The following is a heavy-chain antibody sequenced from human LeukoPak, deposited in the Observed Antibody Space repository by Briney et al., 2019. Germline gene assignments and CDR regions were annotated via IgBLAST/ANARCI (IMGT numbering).Heavy chain of an antibody. CDR2: IHPRSGET. J-gene: IGHJ4*02. V-gene: IGHV1-2*02. CDR3: ARDGEYGTGSYYRGCLDY. CDR1: GYTFTSHG. Sequence: GASVKVSCKASGYTFTSHGISWVRQAPGQGLEWMGWIHPRSGETNYAQKFKGRVTMARDTSISTVYLDPSSLGSDDTAVYYCARDGEYGTGSYYRGCLDYWGQGTLVTVSS. D-gene: IGHD3-10*01.